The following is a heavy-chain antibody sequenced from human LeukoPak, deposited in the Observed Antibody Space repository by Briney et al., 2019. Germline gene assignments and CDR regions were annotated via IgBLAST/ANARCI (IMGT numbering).Heavy chain of an antibody. V-gene: IGHV4-59*08. CDR3: ARQSYSSSWGSYYFDF. CDR1: GGSMNSYY. Sequence: SETLSLTCTVSGGSMNSYYWSWIRQAPGKGLEWIGYTYYSGGTNYNPTLKSRVTISVDTSKNQFSLKLTSVTAADTAVFYCARQSYSSSWGSYYFDFWGQGTLVTVSS. CDR2: TYYSGGT. J-gene: IGHJ4*02. D-gene: IGHD6-13*01.